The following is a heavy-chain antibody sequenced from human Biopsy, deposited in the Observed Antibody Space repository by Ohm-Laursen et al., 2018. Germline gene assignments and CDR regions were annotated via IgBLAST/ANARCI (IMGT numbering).Heavy chain of an antibody. Sequence: SDTLSLTCTVSGDTISTYYWNWIRQTPGKGLEWIGYSHYTGHIRINPTLNSRATITVHTSKDQFSLKLSSLTAADTAIYYCARNRVDVVKVTTIGWSFDLWGRGTLVTVSS. J-gene: IGHJ2*01. V-gene: IGHV4-59*08. D-gene: IGHD5-12*01. CDR1: GDTISTYY. CDR2: SHYTGHI. CDR3: ARNRVDVVKVTTIGWSFDL.